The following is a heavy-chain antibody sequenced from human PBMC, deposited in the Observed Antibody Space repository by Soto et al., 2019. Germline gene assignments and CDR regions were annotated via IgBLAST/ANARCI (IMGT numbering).Heavy chain of an antibody. V-gene: IGHV4-39*01. CDR1: GGSISSSSYY. CDR3: ARLERITIFGVVTHNWFDP. Sequence: QLQLQESGPGLVKPSETLYLTCTVSGGSISSSSYYWGWIRQPPGQGLEWLGSIYYSGSTYYNPSLKIRVTLSVDTSKNQFSLKLSSVTAADTAVYYCARLERITIFGVVTHNWFDPWGQGTLVTVSS. D-gene: IGHD3-3*01. J-gene: IGHJ5*02. CDR2: IYYSGST.